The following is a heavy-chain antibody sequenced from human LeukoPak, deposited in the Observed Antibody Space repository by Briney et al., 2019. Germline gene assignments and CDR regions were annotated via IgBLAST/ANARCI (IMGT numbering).Heavy chain of an antibody. J-gene: IGHJ4*02. CDR2: VSYSGST. CDR1: GDSISTISSY. CDR3: ARHHVYCTGGNCYSVDFFDY. D-gene: IGHD2-15*01. Sequence: PSETLSLTCTVSGDSISTISSYWGWIRQPPEKGLEWIGSVSYSGSTYYNSSLKSRLTMSVDTSKNQFSLKLSSVTAADTAVYYCARHHVYCTGGNCYSVDFFDYWGQGTLVTVSS. V-gene: IGHV4-39*01.